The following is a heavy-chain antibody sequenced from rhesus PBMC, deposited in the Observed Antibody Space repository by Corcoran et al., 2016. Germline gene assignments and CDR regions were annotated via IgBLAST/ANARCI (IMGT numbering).Heavy chain of an antibody. CDR2: IYGSSTST. J-gene: IGHJ4*01. CDR3: ARDSLTIFGVVILDY. CDR1: GGSIRDSYG. D-gene: IGHD3-3*01. V-gene: IGHV4S10*01. Sequence: QVQLQESGPGVVKPSETLSLTCAVSGGSIRDSYGWSLHRQPPGGGREWIGYIYGSSTSTTYNPSLKSRVTISKDTSKNQFSLKLSSVTAADTAVYYCARDSLTIFGVVILDYWGQGVLVTVSS.